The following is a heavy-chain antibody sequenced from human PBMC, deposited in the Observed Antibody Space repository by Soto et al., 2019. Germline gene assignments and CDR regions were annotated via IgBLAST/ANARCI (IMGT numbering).Heavy chain of an antibody. CDR3: ARDSDDSSGYYLLGVYYFDY. V-gene: IGHV3-48*01. D-gene: IGHD3-22*01. Sequence: GGSLRLSCAASGFTFSSYSMNWVRQAPGKGLEWVSYISSSSSTIYYADSVKGRFTISRDNAENSLYLQMNSLRAEDTAVYYCARDSDDSSGYYLLGVYYFDYWGQGTLVTVSS. CDR2: ISSSSSTI. CDR1: GFTFSSYS. J-gene: IGHJ4*02.